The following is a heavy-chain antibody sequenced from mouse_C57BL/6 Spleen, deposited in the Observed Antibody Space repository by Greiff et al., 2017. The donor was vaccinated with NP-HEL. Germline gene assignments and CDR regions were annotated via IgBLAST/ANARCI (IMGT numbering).Heavy chain of an antibody. CDR3: ARVTTGRFDY. CDR2: INYDGSST. CDR1: GFTFSDYY. J-gene: IGHJ2*01. Sequence: EVKVVESEGGLVQPGRSMKLSCTASGFTFSDYYMAWVRQVPEKGLEWVANINYDGSSTYYLDSLKSRFIISRDNAKNILYLQMSSLKSEDTATYYCARVTTGRFDYWGQGTTLTVSS. V-gene: IGHV5-16*01. D-gene: IGHD1-1*01.